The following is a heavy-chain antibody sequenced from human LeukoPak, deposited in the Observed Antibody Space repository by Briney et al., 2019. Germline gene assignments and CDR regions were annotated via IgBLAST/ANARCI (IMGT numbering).Heavy chain of an antibody. CDR1: GGSISSSSYY. CDR2: IYYSGST. V-gene: IGHV4-39*01. D-gene: IGHD2-8*01. Sequence: PSETLSLTCTVSGGSISSSSYYWGWIRQPPGKGLEWIGSIYYSGSTYYNPSLKSRVTIAVATSKNHFSLKLSSVTAADTAVYYCARHPPVLMVRPVGWFDPWGQGTLVTVSS. CDR3: ARHPPVLMVRPVGWFDP. J-gene: IGHJ5*02.